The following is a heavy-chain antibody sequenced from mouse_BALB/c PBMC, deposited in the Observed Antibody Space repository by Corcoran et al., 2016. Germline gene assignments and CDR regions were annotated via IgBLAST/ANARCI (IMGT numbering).Heavy chain of an antibody. CDR2: INPYNGAT. D-gene: IGHD2-3*01. V-gene: IGHV1-26*01. Sequence: EVLLQQSGPALVKPGAAVKISYKASGYSFTDYYMRWVKQSHVKSLEWIGRINPYNGATSYNQNFKDKASLTVDKSSSTAYMELHSLTSEDSAVYYCARSGIYDGYHYFDYWGQGTTLTVSS. J-gene: IGHJ2*01. CDR3: ARSGIYDGYHYFDY. CDR1: GYSFTDYY.